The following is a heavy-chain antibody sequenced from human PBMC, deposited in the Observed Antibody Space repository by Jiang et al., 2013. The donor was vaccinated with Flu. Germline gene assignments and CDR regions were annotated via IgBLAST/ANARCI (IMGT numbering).Heavy chain of an antibody. D-gene: IGHD3-22*01. J-gene: IGHJ4*02. Sequence: QLVESGGGLVQPGGSLRLSCAASGFTFGSYVMTWVRQAPGKGLEWVSLISAGGNKPYYADSVRGRVTISRDNSKNTLYLQMESLRAEDTAVYYCAKSMAADYYYDNTNYFDSWGQGTLVTVSS. V-gene: IGHV3-23*04. CDR2: ISAGGNKP. CDR3: AKSMAADYYYDNTNYFDS. CDR1: GFTFGSYV.